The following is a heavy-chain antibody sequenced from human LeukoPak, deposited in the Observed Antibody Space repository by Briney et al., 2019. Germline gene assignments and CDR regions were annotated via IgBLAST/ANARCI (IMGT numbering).Heavy chain of an antibody. D-gene: IGHD3-22*01. CDR3: AFNSSGYKYCFDY. Sequence: GGSLRLSCAASGFTFSSYAMSWVRQAPGKGLEWVSAISGSGGSTYYADSVKGRFTISRDNSKNTLYLQMNSLRAEDTAVYYCAFNSSGYKYCFDYWGRGTLVTVSS. V-gene: IGHV3-23*01. J-gene: IGHJ4*02. CDR1: GFTFSSYA. CDR2: ISGSGGST.